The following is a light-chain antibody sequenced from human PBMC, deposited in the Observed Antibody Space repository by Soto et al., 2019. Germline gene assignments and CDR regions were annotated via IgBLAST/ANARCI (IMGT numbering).Light chain of an antibody. CDR3: QQYATRPWT. Sequence: EIVLTQSPGTLSLSPGERATLSCRARQSVSGSYLAWYQQKPGQSPRLLIYDASSRTTGIPDRFSGSGSGTDFTLTISRLEPEDFAVYYCQQYATRPWTFGGGTKVESK. CDR2: DAS. CDR1: QSVSGSY. J-gene: IGKJ1*01. V-gene: IGKV3-20*01.